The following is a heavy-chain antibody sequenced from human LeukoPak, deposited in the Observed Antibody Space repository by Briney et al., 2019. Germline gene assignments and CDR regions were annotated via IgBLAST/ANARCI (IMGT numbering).Heavy chain of an antibody. J-gene: IGHJ4*02. CDR2: ISGNSART. V-gene: IGHV3-23*01. CDR1: GFTFSTSD. Sequence: PGGSLRLSCASSGFTFSTSDMSWVRQAPGKGLEWVSTISGNSARTNYADSVKGRLTISRDNSKNTLHLQMDSLRSEDTAVYYCAKAQSGEYWGQGTLVTVSS. CDR3: AKAQSGEY.